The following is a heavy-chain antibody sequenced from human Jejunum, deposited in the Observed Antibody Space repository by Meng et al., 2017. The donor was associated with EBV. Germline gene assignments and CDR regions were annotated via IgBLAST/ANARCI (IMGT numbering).Heavy chain of an antibody. CDR1: VYTFPSNG. J-gene: IGHJ4*02. CDR2: ISANSGNT. D-gene: IGHD4-11*01. V-gene: IGHV1-18*01. Sequence: QVQLVHSGAEVKEPWASVKCSCKASVYTFPSNGISWVRQAPGQGLEWMGWISANSGNTNYAQKLQGRVTMTTDTSTRTAYMELRSLRSDDTAVYYCARDVFYRFDSWGQGTLVTVSS. CDR3: ARDVFYRFDS.